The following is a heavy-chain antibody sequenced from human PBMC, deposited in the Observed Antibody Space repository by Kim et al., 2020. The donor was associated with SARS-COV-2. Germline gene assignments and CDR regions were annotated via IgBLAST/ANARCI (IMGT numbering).Heavy chain of an antibody. CDR1: GHSISSGYY. J-gene: IGHJ6*01. V-gene: IGHV4-38-2*02. Sequence: SETLSLTCIVSGHSISSGYYWGWIRQPPGKGLEWIGSIYHSGSTHYNPSLKSRVTISVDTSKKQFSLKLSSVTAADTAKYYCAREGYYYGSGSRPGGYY. CDR3: AREGYYYGSGSRPGGYY. D-gene: IGHD3-10*01. CDR2: IYHSGST.